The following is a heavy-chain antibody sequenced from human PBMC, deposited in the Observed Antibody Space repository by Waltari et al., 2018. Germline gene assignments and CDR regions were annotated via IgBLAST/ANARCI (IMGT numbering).Heavy chain of an antibody. CDR2: ISGSGGST. CDR3: AKAARIYDFWSGYSSGMDV. Sequence: EVQLLESGGGLVQPGGSLRLSCAASGFTFSSYAMRWVRQAPGKGLEWVSGISGSGGSTYYADSVKGRFSISRDNSKNTLYLQMNSLRAEDTAVYYCAKAARIYDFWSGYSSGMDVWGQGTTVTVSS. J-gene: IGHJ6*02. CDR1: GFTFSSYA. D-gene: IGHD3-3*01. V-gene: IGHV3-23*01.